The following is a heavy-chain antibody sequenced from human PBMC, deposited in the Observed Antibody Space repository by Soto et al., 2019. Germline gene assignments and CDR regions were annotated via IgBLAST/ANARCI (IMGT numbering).Heavy chain of an antibody. CDR2: ISYDGSNK. J-gene: IGHJ4*02. CDR3: ARAFDY. Sequence: QVQLVESGGGVVQPGRSLRLSCAASGFTFSSYAMHWVRQAPGKGLEWVAVISYDGSNKYYADSVKGRFTISRDNSKNTLYLQMNSLRAEDTAVYYWARAFDYWGQGTLVTVSS. CDR1: GFTFSSYA. V-gene: IGHV3-30-3*01.